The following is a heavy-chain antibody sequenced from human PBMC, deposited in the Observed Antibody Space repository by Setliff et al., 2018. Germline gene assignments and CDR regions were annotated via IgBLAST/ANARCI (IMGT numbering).Heavy chain of an antibody. D-gene: IGHD3-10*01. CDR2: VYYSGYT. CDR3: ARVDFTMLQGVLGL. CDR1: NGSVSTTSHY. Sequence: KPSETLSLTCTVSNGSVSTTSHYWGWVRQPPGKGLEWIGSVYYSGYTYYSPSLESRVAISVDTSKNQFSLKVNSVTAADTAVYYCARVDFTMLQGVLGLWGQGTLVTVSS. J-gene: IGHJ1*01. V-gene: IGHV4-39*07.